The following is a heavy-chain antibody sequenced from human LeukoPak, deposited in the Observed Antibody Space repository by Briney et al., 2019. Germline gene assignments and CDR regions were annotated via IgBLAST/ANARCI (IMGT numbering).Heavy chain of an antibody. CDR3: ARHVYLGINYYGMDV. D-gene: IGHD7-27*01. J-gene: IGHJ6*02. CDR2: IDPSDSYT. CDR1: GYSFTSYW. V-gene: IGHV5-10-1*01. Sequence: GESLRISCKSSGYSFTSYWISWVRQMPGKGLEWMGRIDPSDSYTNYSPSFQGHVTISADKSISTAYLQWSSLKASDTAMYYCARHVYLGINYYGMDVWGQGTTVTVSS.